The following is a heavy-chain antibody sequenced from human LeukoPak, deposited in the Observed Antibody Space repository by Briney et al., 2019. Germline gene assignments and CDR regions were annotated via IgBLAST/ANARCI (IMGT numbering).Heavy chain of an antibody. J-gene: IGHJ5*02. V-gene: IGHV4-59*01. CDR1: GGSISSYY. CDR2: IYYSGST. D-gene: IGHD6-19*01. Sequence: SETLSLTCTVSGGSISSYYWSWIRQPPGKGLEWIGYIYYSGSTNYNPSLKSRVTISVDTSKNQFSQKLSSVTAADTAVYYCARDRDSSGWLNWFDPWGQGTLVTVSS. CDR3: ARDRDSSGWLNWFDP.